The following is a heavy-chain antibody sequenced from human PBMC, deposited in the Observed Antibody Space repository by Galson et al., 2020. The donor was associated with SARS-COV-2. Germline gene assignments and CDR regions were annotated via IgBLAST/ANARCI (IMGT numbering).Heavy chain of an antibody. CDR2: LSPNGGTS. CDR1: GFIFSDYA. Sequence: GSLKISCSASGFIFSDYAMHWVRQAPGKGLEYVAALSPNGGTSFYADSVNGRFTMSRDNSRNMFYLQMTGLRLDDTAIYYCLSYSSTRHNYWGQGTLVTVSS. CDR3: LSYSSTRHNY. V-gene: IGHV3-64D*06. D-gene: IGHD6-19*01. J-gene: IGHJ4*02.